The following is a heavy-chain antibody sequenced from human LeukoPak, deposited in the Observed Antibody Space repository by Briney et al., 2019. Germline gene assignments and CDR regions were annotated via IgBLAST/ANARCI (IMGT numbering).Heavy chain of an antibody. J-gene: IGHJ4*02. CDR2: ISSSSSSYI. V-gene: IGHV3-21*01. D-gene: IGHD6-19*01. Sequence: GGSLRLSCAASGFTFSSYSMNWVRQAPGKGLEWVSSISSSSSSYIYYADSVKGRFTISRDNAKNSLYLQMNSLRAEDTAVYYCARDRTPKAYSSGWRSLDYWGQGTLVTVSS. CDR1: GFTFSSYS. CDR3: ARDRTPKAYSSGWRSLDY.